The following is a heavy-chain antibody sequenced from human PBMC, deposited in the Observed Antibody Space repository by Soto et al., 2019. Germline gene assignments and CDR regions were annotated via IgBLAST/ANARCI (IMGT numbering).Heavy chain of an antibody. CDR3: ARHRGELLLDYGMDV. D-gene: IGHD1-26*01. J-gene: IGHJ6*02. Sequence: SETLSLTCTVSGGSISSSSYYWGWIRQPPGKGLEGIGSIYYSGSTYYNPSLKSRVTISVDTSKNQFSLKLSSVTAADTPLYYCARHRGELLLDYGMDVWGQGTTVTVSS. CDR1: GGSISSSSYY. CDR2: IYYSGST. V-gene: IGHV4-39*01.